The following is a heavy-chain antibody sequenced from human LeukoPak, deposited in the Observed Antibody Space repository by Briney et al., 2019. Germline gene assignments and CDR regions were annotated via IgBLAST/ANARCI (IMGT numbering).Heavy chain of an antibody. V-gene: IGHV1-18*01. J-gene: IGHJ4*02. D-gene: IGHD1-1*01. Sequence: ASVKVSCKASGYTFTSYGISWVRQAPGQGLEWMGWVSAYNGNTNYAQKLQGRVTMTTDTSTSTAYMELRSLRSGDTAVYYCARDWNDGYVDCWGQGTLVTVSS. CDR2: VSAYNGNT. CDR3: ARDWNDGYVDC. CDR1: GYTFTSYG.